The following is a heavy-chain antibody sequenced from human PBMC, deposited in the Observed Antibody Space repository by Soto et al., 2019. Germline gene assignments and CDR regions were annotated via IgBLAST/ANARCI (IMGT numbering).Heavy chain of an antibody. CDR3: AREDIVLEPAANRAFDV. J-gene: IGHJ3*01. CDR1: GYTFTSYG. CDR2: ISTYNGNT. Sequence: QVQLVQSGVEVKKPGASVKVSCKASGYTFTSYGISWVRQAPGQGLEWMGWISTYNGNTKYAQKLQGRVTMTTDTFTSSAYMEQRSLRSDDTAVYYCAREDIVLEPAANRAFDVWGQGTMVTVSS. V-gene: IGHV1-18*01. D-gene: IGHD2-2*01.